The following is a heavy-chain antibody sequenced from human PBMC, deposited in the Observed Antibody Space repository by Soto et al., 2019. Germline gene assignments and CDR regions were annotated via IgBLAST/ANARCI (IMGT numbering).Heavy chain of an antibody. CDR1: GGSISSGDYY. V-gene: IGHV4-30-4*01. Sequence: PSETLSLTCTVSGGSISSGDYYWSWIRQPPGKGLEWIGYIYYSGSTYYNPSLKSRVTISVDTSKNQFSLKLSSVTAADTAVYYCARAPYLRFLEWLFDRFDPWGQGTLVTVSS. CDR3: ARAPYLRFLEWLFDRFDP. J-gene: IGHJ5*02. D-gene: IGHD3-3*01. CDR2: IYYSGST.